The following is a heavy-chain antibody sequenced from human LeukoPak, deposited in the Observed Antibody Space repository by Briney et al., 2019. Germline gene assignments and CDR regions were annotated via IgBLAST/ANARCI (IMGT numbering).Heavy chain of an antibody. CDR3: ARKRLHRGIEENLSSDAFDI. Sequence: GASVKVSCKASGYTFTSYGISWVRQAPGQGLEWMGWINPNSGGTNYAQKFQGWVTMTRDTSISTAYMELSRLRSDDTAVYYCARKRLHRGIEENLSSDAFDIWGQGTMVTVSS. CDR2: INPNSGGT. D-gene: IGHD5-24*01. J-gene: IGHJ3*02. V-gene: IGHV1-2*04. CDR1: GYTFTSYG.